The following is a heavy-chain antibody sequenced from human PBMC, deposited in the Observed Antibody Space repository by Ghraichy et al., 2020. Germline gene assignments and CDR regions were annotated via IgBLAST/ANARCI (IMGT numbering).Heavy chain of an antibody. CDR3: AKDRDQHGGGSRAFDR. D-gene: IGHD3-16*01. V-gene: IGHV3-23*01. J-gene: IGHJ3*02. CDR1: GFNFRNYD. Sequence: GGSPRLSCAASGFNFRNYDMTWVRQAPGKGLEWVSHIRGSGGSTFYADSVKGRFTISRDNSKNTLFLQMNSLRAEDTAVYCCAKDRDQHGGGSRAFDRWGQGTMVTVSS. CDR2: IRGSGGST.